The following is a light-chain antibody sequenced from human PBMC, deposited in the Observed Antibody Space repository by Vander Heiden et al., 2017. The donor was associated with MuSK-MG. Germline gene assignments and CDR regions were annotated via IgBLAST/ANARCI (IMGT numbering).Light chain of an antibody. Sequence: QSALTQPASVSGSPGQSITIPCTGTTGDIGGFTYVSWYQQHPGKAPRLLIFNVSKRPAGVSTRFSGSQSGNTASLTISGLQAEDEADYHCSSYRTTSSRVFGTGTKVTVL. J-gene: IGLJ1*01. CDR2: NVS. CDR1: TGDIGGFTY. V-gene: IGLV2-14*03. CDR3: SSYRTTSSRV.